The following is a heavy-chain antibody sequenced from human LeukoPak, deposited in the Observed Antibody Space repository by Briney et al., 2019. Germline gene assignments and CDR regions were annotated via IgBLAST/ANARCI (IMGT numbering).Heavy chain of an antibody. CDR3: ASDYGSRSYRGYYFDY. Sequence: ASVKASCKASGYTFTGYYMHWVRQAPGQGLEWMGWINPNSGGTNYAQKFQGRVTMTRDTAISTAYMELSRLRSDDTAVYYCASDYGSRSYRGYYFDYWGQGTLVTVSS. CDR2: INPNSGGT. D-gene: IGHD3-10*01. CDR1: GYTFTGYY. V-gene: IGHV1-2*02. J-gene: IGHJ4*02.